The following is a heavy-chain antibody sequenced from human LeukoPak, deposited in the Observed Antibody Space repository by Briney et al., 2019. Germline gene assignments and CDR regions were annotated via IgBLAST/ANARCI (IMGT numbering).Heavy chain of an antibody. V-gene: IGHV3-15*01. J-gene: IGHJ4*02. D-gene: IGHD5-12*01. CDR1: GFTFSNAW. CDR2: IKSKTDGGTT. Sequence: GGSLRLSCAASGFTFSNAWMSWVRQAPGKGLEWVGRIKSKTDGGTTDYAAPVKGRFTISRDDSKNTLYLQMNSLKTEDTAVYYCTTWYSGYDSFGRVYFDYWGQGTLVTVSS. CDR3: TTWYSGYDSFGRVYFDY.